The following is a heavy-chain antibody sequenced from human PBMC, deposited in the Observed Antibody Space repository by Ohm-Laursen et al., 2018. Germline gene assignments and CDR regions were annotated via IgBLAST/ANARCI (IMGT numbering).Heavy chain of an antibody. J-gene: IGHJ2*01. CDR1: GYTFSSYD. CDR2: MNPNSGNT. D-gene: IGHD2-8*01. CDR3: ARVGLPYCTNGICYTKPRYFDL. Sequence: GASVKVSCKASGYTFSSYDINWVRQATGQGLEWMGWMNPNSGNTGFAQRFQGRVTMTMNTPTSTAYMELSSLRSEDTAVYYCARVGLPYCTNGICYTKPRYFDLWGRGTLVTVSS. V-gene: IGHV1-8*01.